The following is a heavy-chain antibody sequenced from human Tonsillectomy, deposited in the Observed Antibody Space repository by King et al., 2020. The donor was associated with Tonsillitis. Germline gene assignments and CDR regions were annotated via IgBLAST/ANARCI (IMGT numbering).Heavy chain of an antibody. V-gene: IGHV3-48*01. CDR3: ARDQYSGSSRWFDP. CDR1: GFTFSSYI. Sequence: VQLVESGGGLVQPGGSLRLSCAASGFTFSSYIMNWVRQAPGKGLEWVSYISSSSSTIYYADSVKGRFTISRDNAKNSLYLQMNSLRAEDTAVYYCARDQYSGSSRWFDPWGQGTLVTVSS. J-gene: IGHJ5*02. CDR2: ISSSSSTI. D-gene: IGHD1-26*01.